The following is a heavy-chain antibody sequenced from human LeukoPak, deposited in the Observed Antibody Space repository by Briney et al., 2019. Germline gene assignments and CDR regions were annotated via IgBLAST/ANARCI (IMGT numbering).Heavy chain of an antibody. CDR1: GGSISSGDYY. J-gene: IGHJ4*02. Sequence: SETLSLTCTVSGGSISSGDYYWSWIRQPPGKGLEWIGYIYYSGSTYYNPSLKSRVTITVDTSKNQFSLKLSSVTAAVTAVYYCARDDYYSPFDYWGQGTLVTVSS. CDR2: IYYSGST. CDR3: ARDDYYSPFDY. D-gene: IGHD1-26*01. V-gene: IGHV4-30-4*08.